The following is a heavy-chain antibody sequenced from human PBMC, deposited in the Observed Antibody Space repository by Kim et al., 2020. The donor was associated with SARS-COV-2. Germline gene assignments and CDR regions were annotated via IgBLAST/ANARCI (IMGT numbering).Heavy chain of an antibody. Sequence: SYEQKFQGRVTMTRDTSTSTVYMELSSLRSEDTAVYYCARDNPDYGMDVWGQGTTVTVSS. V-gene: IGHV1-46*01. J-gene: IGHJ6*02. CDR3: ARDNPDYGMDV.